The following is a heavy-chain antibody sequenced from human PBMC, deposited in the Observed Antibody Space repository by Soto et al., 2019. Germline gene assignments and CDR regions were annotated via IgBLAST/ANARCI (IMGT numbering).Heavy chain of an antibody. CDR2: INHSGST. CDR3: ARGRRRNIVVVVADLDV. Sequence: QVQLQQWGAGLLKPSETLSLTCAVYGGSFSGYYWSWIRQPPGKGLEWIGEINHSGSTNYNPSLKSRVTISVDTSKNQFSLKLSSVTAADTAVYYCARGRRRNIVVVVADLDVWGQGTTVTVSS. J-gene: IGHJ6*02. D-gene: IGHD2-15*01. CDR1: GGSFSGYY. V-gene: IGHV4-34*01.